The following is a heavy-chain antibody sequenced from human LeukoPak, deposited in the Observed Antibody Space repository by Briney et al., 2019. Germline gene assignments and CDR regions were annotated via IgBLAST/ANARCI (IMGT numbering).Heavy chain of an antibody. CDR3: ATVPMDSSGYYYYFDY. J-gene: IGHJ4*02. CDR1: GYTLTELS. V-gene: IGHV1-24*01. Sequence: ASVKVSCKVSGYTLTELSMHWVRQAPGKGLEWMGGFDPEDGETIYAQKFQGRVTMTEDKSTDTAYMELSSLRSEDTAVYYCATVPMDSSGYYYYFDYWGRGTLVTVSS. CDR2: FDPEDGET. D-gene: IGHD3-22*01.